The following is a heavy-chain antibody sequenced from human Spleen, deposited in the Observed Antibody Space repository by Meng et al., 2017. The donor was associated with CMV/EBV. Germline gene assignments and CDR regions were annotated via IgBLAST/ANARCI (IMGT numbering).Heavy chain of an antibody. J-gene: IGHJ3*01. CDR3: AHRDDAFDF. V-gene: IGHV2-5*01. CDR1: GFSLTTSEVG. Sequence: SGPTLVKPTQTLTLTCPFSGFSLTTSEVGVGWFRQAPGKALEWLAVIYWNDDKAYRPSLKTRLTITKGTSKNQVVLSMTNMSPVDTATYYCAHRDDAFDFWGQGTMVTVSS. CDR2: IYWNDDK.